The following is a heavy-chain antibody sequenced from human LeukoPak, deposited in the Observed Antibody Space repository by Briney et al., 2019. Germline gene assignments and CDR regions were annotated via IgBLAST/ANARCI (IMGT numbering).Heavy chain of an antibody. CDR3: ARGLLPTAIGWFDP. CDR2: IYTSGSS. V-gene: IGHV4-4*07. CDR1: DGFISSYY. Sequence: PSETLSLTCTVSDGFISSYYWSWIRQPAGKGLEWIWRIYTSGSSNYNPSLKGRVTMSVDTSRNQFSLKLSSVTAADTAVYYCARGLLPTAIGWFDPWGQGTRVTVSS. D-gene: IGHD2-21*02. J-gene: IGHJ5*02.